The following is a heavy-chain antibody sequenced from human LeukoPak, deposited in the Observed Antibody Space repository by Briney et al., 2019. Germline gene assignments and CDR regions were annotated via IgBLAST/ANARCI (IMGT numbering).Heavy chain of an antibody. J-gene: IGHJ4*02. CDR3: ARVGGPYYYDSSGYGGDY. CDR1: GFTFSSYA. D-gene: IGHD3-22*01. Sequence: GGSLRLSCAASGFTFSSYAMSWLRQAPGKGLEWVSAISGGGGSTFYADSVKGRFTISRDNSKNTLYLQMNSMRAEDTAVYYCARVGGPYYYDSSGYGGDYWGQGTLVTVSS. CDR2: ISGGGGST. V-gene: IGHV3-23*01.